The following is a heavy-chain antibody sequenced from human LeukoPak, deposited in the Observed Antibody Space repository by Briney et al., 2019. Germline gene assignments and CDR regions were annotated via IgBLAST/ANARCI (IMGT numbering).Heavy chain of an antibody. Sequence: PGGSLRLSCAASGFTFSSYAMSWFRQAPEKGLEWVSAISGSGGSTYYADSVKGRFTISRDNSKNTLYLQMNSLRAEDTAVYYCAKDQALGYVNLWGRGTLVTVSS. J-gene: IGHJ2*01. CDR1: GFTFSSYA. CDR3: AKDQALGYVNL. CDR2: ISGSGGST. V-gene: IGHV3-23*01. D-gene: IGHD2-15*01.